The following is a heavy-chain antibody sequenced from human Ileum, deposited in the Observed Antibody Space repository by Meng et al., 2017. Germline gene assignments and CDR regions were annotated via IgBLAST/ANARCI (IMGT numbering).Heavy chain of an antibody. CDR2: MGLGHSHG. Sequence: EVQLVESGGGLVKPGGSLRLSCVGSRSIFDSYDMTWIRQAPGKGPEWVASMGLGHSHGSYADSVIGRFTVSRDNAKTSFFLQMNSLRAEDTAIYYCASDPNWSTTWGQGTLVTVSS. CDR3: ASDPNWSTT. V-gene: IGHV3-21*02. J-gene: IGHJ5*02. CDR1: RSIFDSYD.